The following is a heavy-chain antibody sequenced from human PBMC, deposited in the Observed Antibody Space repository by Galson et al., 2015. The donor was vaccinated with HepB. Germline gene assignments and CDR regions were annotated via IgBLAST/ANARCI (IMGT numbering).Heavy chain of an antibody. J-gene: IGHJ6*03. CDR3: ARRGESCSGGSCYTGIMGSYYYMDV. Sequence: QSGAEVKKPGESLRISCKGSGYSFTSYWISWVRQMPGKGLEWMGIIYPGDSTTRCSPSFQGQVTISADKSINTAYLQWSSLKASDTAMFYCARRGESCSGGSCYTGIMGSYYYMDVWGKGTTVTVSS. V-gene: IGHV5-51*01. CDR1: GYSFTSYW. CDR2: IYPGDSTT. D-gene: IGHD2-15*01.